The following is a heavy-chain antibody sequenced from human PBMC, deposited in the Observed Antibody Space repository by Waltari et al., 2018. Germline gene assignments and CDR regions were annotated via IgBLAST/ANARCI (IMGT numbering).Heavy chain of an antibody. D-gene: IGHD5-18*01. V-gene: IGHV3-66*02. Sequence: EVKLVESGGGLVHPGGSLRLSCVASGIAVSDNHMSWVRQAPGKGLEWVSIMYPPGSAYNADSVEGRFTISRDISKNMVHLQMNRLRLEDSATYYCATARDEHTAMVYFDNWGQGTLVSVSS. CDR3: ATARDEHTAMVYFDN. J-gene: IGHJ4*02. CDR1: GIAVSDNH. CDR2: MYPPGSA.